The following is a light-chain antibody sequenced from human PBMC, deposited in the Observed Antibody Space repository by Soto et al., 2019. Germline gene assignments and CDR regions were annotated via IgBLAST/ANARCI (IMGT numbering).Light chain of an antibody. J-gene: IGKJ4*01. CDR2: GAS. Sequence: EIVITQSPSTLSVSPGARATLSCRASQSVGSNLAWYQQKPGQAPRLLIYGASTRATGIPARFSGSGSGTEFTLTISSLQSEDFAVYYCQQYNNWPRLFGGGTKVDI. CDR3: QQYNNWPRL. CDR1: QSVGSN. V-gene: IGKV3-15*01.